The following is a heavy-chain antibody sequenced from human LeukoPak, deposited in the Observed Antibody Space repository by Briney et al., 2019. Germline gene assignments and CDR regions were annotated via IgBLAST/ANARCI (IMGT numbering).Heavy chain of an antibody. CDR2: IYYSGST. D-gene: IGHD4-17*01. Sequence: SETLSLTCAISGGSISSGGYYWSWIRQHPGKGLEWIGYIYYSGSTYYNPSLKSRVTMSVDTSKNQFSLKLSSVTAADTAVYYCARGSGSSTVTPFDYWGQGTLVTVSS. V-gene: IGHV4-31*11. CDR3: ARGSGSSTVTPFDY. CDR1: GGSISSGGYY. J-gene: IGHJ4*02.